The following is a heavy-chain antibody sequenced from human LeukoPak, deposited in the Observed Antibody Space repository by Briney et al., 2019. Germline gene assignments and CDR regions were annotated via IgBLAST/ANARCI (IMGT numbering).Heavy chain of an antibody. CDR1: GFTLSSYW. CDR3: AREAFNYGDHYFDY. V-gene: IGHV3-74*01. Sequence: SGVSLRLSCAASGFTLSSYWMHWVLQAPGKGLVWVSRMNSDGSSTTYADSVKGRFTISRDNAKNTLYLQMNSLRAEDTAVYHCAREAFNYGDHYFDYWGQGTLVTVSS. CDR2: MNSDGSST. J-gene: IGHJ4*02. D-gene: IGHD4-17*01.